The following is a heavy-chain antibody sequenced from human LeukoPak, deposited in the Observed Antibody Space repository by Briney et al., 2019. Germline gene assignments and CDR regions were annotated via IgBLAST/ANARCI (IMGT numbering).Heavy chain of an antibody. CDR3: ARLGSRGLYDSSGYTDAFDI. V-gene: IGHV3-21*01. CDR2: ISSSSSYI. J-gene: IGHJ3*02. D-gene: IGHD3-22*01. Sequence: KPGGSLRLSCAASGLTFSSYSMNWVRQAPGKGLEWVSSISSSSSYIYYADSVKGRFTISRDNAKNSLYLQMNSLRAEDTAVYYCARLGSRGLYDSSGYTDAFDIWGQGTMVTVSS. CDR1: GLTFSSYS.